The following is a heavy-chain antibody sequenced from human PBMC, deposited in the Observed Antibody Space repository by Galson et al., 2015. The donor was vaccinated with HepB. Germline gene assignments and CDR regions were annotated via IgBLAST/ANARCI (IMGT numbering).Heavy chain of an antibody. D-gene: IGHD6-6*01. V-gene: IGHV5-10-1*01. Sequence: QSGAEVKKPGESLRISCKGSGYSFTSYWISWVRQMPGKGLEWMGRIDPSDSYTNYSPSFQGHVTISADKSISTAYLQWSSLKASDTAMYYCASPYSSSSRGRGPVGGYYYGVDVWGQGTTVTVSS. CDR2: IDPSDSYT. J-gene: IGHJ6*02. CDR1: GYSFTSYW. CDR3: ASPYSSSSRGRGPVGGYYYGVDV.